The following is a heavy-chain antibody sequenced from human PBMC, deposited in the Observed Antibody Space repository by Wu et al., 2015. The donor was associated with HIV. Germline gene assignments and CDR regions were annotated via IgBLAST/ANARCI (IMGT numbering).Heavy chain of an antibody. CDR1: GYPFTSYG. V-gene: IGHV1-18*01. D-gene: IGHD6-13*01. CDR2: ISTYNGNT. Sequence: QVHLVQSGAEVKKPGASVKVSCKASGYPFTSYGISWVRQAPGQGLEWMGWISTYNGNTDSAQKLQGRVTLTTDTSTSTAYMELRSLRSDDTAMYYCARDPGFGSSWYPYWGQGTLVTVSS. J-gene: IGHJ4*02. CDR3: ARDPGFGSSWYPY.